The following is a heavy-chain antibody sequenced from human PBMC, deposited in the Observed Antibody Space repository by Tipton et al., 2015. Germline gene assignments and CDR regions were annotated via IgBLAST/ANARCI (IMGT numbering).Heavy chain of an antibody. D-gene: IGHD6-19*01. Sequence: GLVKPSENLSLTCTVSGGSISSYYWSWIRQPPGKGLEWIGYIYYSGSTNYNPSLKSRVTISVDTSKNQFSLKLSSVTAADTAVYYCAREAVARYYYGMDVWGQGTTVTVSS. CDR3: AREAVARYYYGMDV. J-gene: IGHJ6*02. CDR2: IYYSGST. CDR1: GGSISSYY. V-gene: IGHV4-59*01.